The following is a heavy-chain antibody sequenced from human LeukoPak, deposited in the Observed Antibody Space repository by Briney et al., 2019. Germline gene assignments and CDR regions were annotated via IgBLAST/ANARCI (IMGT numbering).Heavy chain of an antibody. J-gene: IGHJ5*02. CDR1: GYTFTSYD. CDR3: ARGRTYYYDSSGYYYIPPSVNWFDP. CDR2: MNPNSGNT. D-gene: IGHD3-22*01. V-gene: IGHV1-8*01. Sequence: ASVKVSCKASGYTFTSYDINWVRQATGQGLEWMGWMNPNSGNTGYAQKFQGRVTMTRNTSISTAYMELSRRRSEDTAVYYCARGRTYYYDSSGYYYIPPSVNWFDPWGQGTLVTVSS.